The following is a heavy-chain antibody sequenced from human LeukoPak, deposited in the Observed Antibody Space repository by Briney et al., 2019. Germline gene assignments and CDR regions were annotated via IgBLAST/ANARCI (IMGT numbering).Heavy chain of an antibody. V-gene: IGHV3-7*01. CDR1: GFTFSSYT. CDR2: IKQDGGEM. D-gene: IGHD1-26*01. Sequence: SGGSLRLSCAASGFTFSSYTMNWVRQAPGKGLEWVANIKQDGGEMYYVDSVKGRFTISRDNAKNSLYLQMNSLRAEDTAVYYCARDKIVGPTKFDSWGQGTLVTVSS. CDR3: ARDKIVGPTKFDS. J-gene: IGHJ4*02.